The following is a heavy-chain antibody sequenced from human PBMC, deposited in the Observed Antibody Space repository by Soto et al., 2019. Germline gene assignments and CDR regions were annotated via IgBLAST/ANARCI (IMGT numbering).Heavy chain of an antibody. V-gene: IGHV2-5*02. CDR3: AHRRWNWFDP. Sequence: QITLKESGPPLVKPTQTLTLTCTFSGFSLSTSGVGVGWIRQPPGKALEWLALIHWDDDKRYSPSLKSRLTIPKDTSKNQVVLTMTNMDPVDNATYYCAHRRWNWFDPWGQGTLVTVSS. CDR1: GFSLSTSGVG. CDR2: IHWDDDK. D-gene: IGHD6-13*01. J-gene: IGHJ5*02.